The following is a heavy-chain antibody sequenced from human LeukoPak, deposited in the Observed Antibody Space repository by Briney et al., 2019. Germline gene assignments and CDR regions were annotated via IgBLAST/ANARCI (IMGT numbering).Heavy chain of an antibody. J-gene: IGHJ4*02. D-gene: IGHD5-18*01. CDR1: GFTFSNAW. V-gene: IGHV3-15*01. CDR3: AKGSGYSYGLYNFDY. Sequence: TGGSLRLSCAASGFTFSNAWMSWVRQAPGKGLEWVGRIKSKTDGGTTDYAAPVKGRFTISRDDSKNTLYLQMNSLKTEDTAVYYCAKGSGYSYGLYNFDYWGQGTLVTVSS. CDR2: IKSKTDGGTT.